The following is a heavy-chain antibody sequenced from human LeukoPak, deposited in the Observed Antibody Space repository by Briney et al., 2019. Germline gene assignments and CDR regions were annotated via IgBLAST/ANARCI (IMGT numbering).Heavy chain of an antibody. CDR3: ARTPLRGATFFTSYPNWFDT. Sequence: SETLSLTCTVSGGSISSGSYYWSWIRQPAGKGLEWIGRVYSSGSTDYNPSLKSRLSISVDTSKIQFSLRLSSVTVADTAVYYCARTPLRGATFFTSYPNWFDTWGQGTLVTVSS. V-gene: IGHV4-61*02. D-gene: IGHD3-10*01. J-gene: IGHJ5*02. CDR2: VYSSGST. CDR1: GGSISSGSYY.